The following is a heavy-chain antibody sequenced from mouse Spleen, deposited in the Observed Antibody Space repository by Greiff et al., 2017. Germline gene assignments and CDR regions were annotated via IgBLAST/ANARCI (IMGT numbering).Heavy chain of an antibody. Sequence: EVMLVESGGGLVKPGGSLKLSCAASGFTFSSYAMSWVRQTPEKRLEWVATISSDGSHTYYADTVKGRFTISRDNAKKNVYLQMSSLRSEDTAMYYCARGGYEGYWGQGTTLTVSS. V-gene: IGHV5-9-1*01. CDR1: GFTFSSYA. J-gene: IGHJ2*01. CDR3: ARGGYEGY. CDR2: ISSDGSHT. D-gene: IGHD2-14*01.